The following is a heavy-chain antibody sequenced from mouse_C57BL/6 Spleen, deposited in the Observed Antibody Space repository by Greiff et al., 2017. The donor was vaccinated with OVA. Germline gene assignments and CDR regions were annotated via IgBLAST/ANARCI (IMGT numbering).Heavy chain of an antibody. CDR3: ARASSGLWYVWAMDY. V-gene: IGHV1-72*01. CDR1: GYTFTSYW. D-gene: IGHD2-1*01. J-gene: IGHJ4*01. CDR2: IDPNSGGI. Sequence: QVQLQQPGAELVKPGASVKLSCKASGYTFTSYWMHWVKQRPGRGLEWIGRIDPNSGGIKYNEKFKSKATLTVDKPSSTAYMQLSRLTSKDSAVYYYARASSGLWYVWAMDYWGQGTSVTVSS.